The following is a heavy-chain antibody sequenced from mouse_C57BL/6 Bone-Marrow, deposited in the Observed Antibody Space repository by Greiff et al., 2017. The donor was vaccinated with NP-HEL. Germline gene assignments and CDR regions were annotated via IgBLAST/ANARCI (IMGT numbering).Heavy chain of an antibody. D-gene: IGHD2-5*01. Sequence: QVQLQQPGAELVKPGASVKMSCKASGYTFTSYWITWVKQRPGQGLEWIGDIYPGSGSTNYNEKFKSKATLTVDTSSSTAYMQLSSLTSEDSAVYYCARFYYSNPYYAMDYWGQGTSVTVSS. J-gene: IGHJ4*01. CDR3: ARFYYSNPYYAMDY. CDR2: IYPGSGST. V-gene: IGHV1-55*01. CDR1: GYTFTSYW.